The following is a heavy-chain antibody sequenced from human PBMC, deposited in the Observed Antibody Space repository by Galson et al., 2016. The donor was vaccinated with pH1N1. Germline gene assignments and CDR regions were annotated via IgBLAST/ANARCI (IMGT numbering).Heavy chain of an antibody. D-gene: IGHD3-10*01. CDR2: IDPSNGGT. Sequence: SVKVSCKASGYIFTRDYFHWVRQAPGQGLEWMGVIDPSNGGTTFAQKFQGLVTMTRDTSTSTVYMELSGLKSDDTAVYYCIRDRGRLRDFWGQGTLVTVSS. CDR3: IRDRGRLRDF. CDR1: GYIFTRDY. V-gene: IGHV1-46*03. J-gene: IGHJ4*02.